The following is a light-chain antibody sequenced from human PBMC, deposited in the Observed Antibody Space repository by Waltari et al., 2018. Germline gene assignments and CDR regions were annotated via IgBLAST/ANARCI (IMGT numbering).Light chain of an antibody. CDR3: QSFDSSLSASV. Sequence: QSVLTQPPSMSGAPGQKVTIPCTGGSSNFGAGYDVHWYQQFPGTAPKLLIFGSTNRPSGVPGRSSGSKSGTSASLAIAGLQSEDEAVYYCQSFDSSLSASVFGGGTKLTVL. CDR2: GST. J-gene: IGLJ3*02. V-gene: IGLV1-40*01. CDR1: SSNFGAGYD.